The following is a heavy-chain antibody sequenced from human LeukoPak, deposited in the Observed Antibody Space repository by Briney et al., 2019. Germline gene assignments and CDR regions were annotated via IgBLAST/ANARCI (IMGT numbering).Heavy chain of an antibody. J-gene: IGHJ4*02. D-gene: IGHD3-3*01. CDR1: GNSLSELS. Sequence: ASVKVSCKVSGNSLSELSIQWVRQAPGKGLECMGGFDPEEATMVYAQNFQGRVTMTEDTSTQTAYMQLSGLTSDDTAVYYCTTRSGDFWSGFVNWDQGTLVTVSS. CDR2: FDPEEATM. V-gene: IGHV1-24*01. CDR3: TTRSGDFWSGFVN.